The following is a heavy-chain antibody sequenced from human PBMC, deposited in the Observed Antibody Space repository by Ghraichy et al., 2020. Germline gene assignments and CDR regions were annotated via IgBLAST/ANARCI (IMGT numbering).Heavy chain of an antibody. CDR2: ISGSGGRT. CDR1: GFTFSSYA. Sequence: GGSLRLSCRASGFTFSSYAMSWVRQAPGKGLEWVSTISGSGGRTYFADSVEGRFTISRDTPTSTLYLQMNSLRGEDTAVYFCAQNWGGVPSPFDYWGQGTLVAVSS. V-gene: IGHV3-23*01. J-gene: IGHJ4*02. CDR3: AQNWGGVPSPFDY. D-gene: IGHD3-16*01.